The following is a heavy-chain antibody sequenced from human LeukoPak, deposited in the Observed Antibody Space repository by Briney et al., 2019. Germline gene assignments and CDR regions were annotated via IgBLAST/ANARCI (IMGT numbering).Heavy chain of an antibody. CDR1: GYTFTGYY. Sequence: GASVKVSCKASGYTFTGYYMHWVRQAPGQGLEWMGWINPNSGGTNYAQKFQGRVTMTRDTSISTAHMELSRLRSDDTAVYYCARDADYGDYPWFDPWGQGTLVTVSS. V-gene: IGHV1-2*02. CDR2: INPNSGGT. CDR3: ARDADYGDYPWFDP. J-gene: IGHJ5*02. D-gene: IGHD4-17*01.